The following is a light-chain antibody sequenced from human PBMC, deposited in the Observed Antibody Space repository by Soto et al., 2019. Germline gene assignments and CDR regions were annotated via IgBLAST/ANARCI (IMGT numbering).Light chain of an antibody. Sequence: QSALTQPASVSGSAGQSITISCSGTMRDVGAYNLVSWYQQHPGTATKLIIYAVRNRPSGISSRFSGSSSGNTASLTISGLQPEDDGADYCSAYTGRSTMGFGGGTKL. J-gene: IGLJ3*02. CDR2: AVR. CDR3: SAYTGRSTMG. V-gene: IGLV2-14*01. CDR1: MRDVGAYNL.